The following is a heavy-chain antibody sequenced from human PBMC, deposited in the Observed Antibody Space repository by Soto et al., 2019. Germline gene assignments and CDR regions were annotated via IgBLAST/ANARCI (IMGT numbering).Heavy chain of an antibody. Sequence: QVQLVQSGAEVKKPGSSVKVSSKASGGIFSTYAISWLRQAPGQGLEWMGGIIPIFGTPNYAQRFQGRVTITADESTSTAYMELSRLRSEDTAVYYCAIDRDDYGSGNYYNRIDFWGQGTLVTVSS. CDR3: AIDRDDYGSGNYYNRIDF. CDR1: GGIFSTYA. D-gene: IGHD3-10*01. CDR2: IIPIFGTP. V-gene: IGHV1-69*01. J-gene: IGHJ4*02.